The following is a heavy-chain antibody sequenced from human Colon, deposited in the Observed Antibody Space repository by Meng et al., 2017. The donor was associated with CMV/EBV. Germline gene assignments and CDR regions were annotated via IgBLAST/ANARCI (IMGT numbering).Heavy chain of an antibody. CDR2: ISAYNGNT. J-gene: IGHJ4*02. V-gene: IGHV1-18*01. CDR1: GYTFTSYG. Sequence: ASVKVSCKASGYTFTSYGISWVRQAPGQGLEWMGWISAYNGNTNYAQKLQGRVTMTTDTSTSTAYMELRSLRSDDTAVYYCARGIVGAHTTPDSFDYWGQGTLVIVSS. CDR3: ARGIVGAHTTPDSFDY. D-gene: IGHD1-26*01.